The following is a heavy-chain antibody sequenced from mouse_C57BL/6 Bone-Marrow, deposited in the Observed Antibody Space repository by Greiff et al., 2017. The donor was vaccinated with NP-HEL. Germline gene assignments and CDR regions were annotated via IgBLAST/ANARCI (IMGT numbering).Heavy chain of an antibody. CDR2: IYPRSGNT. CDR1: GYTFTSYG. CDR3: ARGGFRLRYSY. Sequence: QVQLQQSGAELARPGASVKLSCKASGYTFTSYGISWVKQRTGQGLEWIGEIYPRSGNTYYNEKFKGKATLTADKSSSTAYMELRRLTSEDAAVYFCARGGFRLRYSYWGQGTTLTVSS. J-gene: IGHJ2*01. V-gene: IGHV1-81*01. D-gene: IGHD3-2*02.